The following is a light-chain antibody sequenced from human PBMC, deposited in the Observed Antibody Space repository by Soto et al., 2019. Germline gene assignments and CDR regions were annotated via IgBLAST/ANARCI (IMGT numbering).Light chain of an antibody. J-gene: IGKJ4*01. Sequence: DIPLTQSPSFLSASVGDRVTITCRATQGISNYLAWYQQKAGKAPKLLIHTASTLQNGVPSRFSGSGSGTELTLTISSLQPEDLATYYCQHRHSYPLTFGGGTKVEIK. CDR3: QHRHSYPLT. V-gene: IGKV1-9*01. CDR2: TAS. CDR1: QGISNY.